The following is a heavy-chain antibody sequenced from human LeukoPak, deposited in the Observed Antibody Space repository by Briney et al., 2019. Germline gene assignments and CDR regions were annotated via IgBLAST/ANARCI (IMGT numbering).Heavy chain of an antibody. Sequence: GRSLRLSCAASGFTFDDYAMHWVRQAPGKGLEWVSGISWNSGSIGYADSVKGRFTISRDNAKNSLYLQMNSLRAEDTALYYCAKDRLEMATITVAFDIWGQGTMVTVSS. CDR2: ISWNSGSI. CDR3: AKDRLEMATITVAFDI. CDR1: GFTFDDYA. V-gene: IGHV3-9*01. D-gene: IGHD5-24*01. J-gene: IGHJ3*02.